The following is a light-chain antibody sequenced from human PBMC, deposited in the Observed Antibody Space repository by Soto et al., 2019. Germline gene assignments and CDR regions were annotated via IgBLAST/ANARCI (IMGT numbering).Light chain of an antibody. Sequence: AIRMTQSPSSFSASTGARVTITCRASQGISSYLAWYQQKPGKAPKLLIYAAATLQRGAPSRFSASGSGTDFTLTIRRLQSEDFATYYCQQYLSDPYTFGLGTKLEV. V-gene: IGKV1-8*01. CDR2: AAA. J-gene: IGKJ2*01. CDR1: QGISSY. CDR3: QQYLSDPYT.